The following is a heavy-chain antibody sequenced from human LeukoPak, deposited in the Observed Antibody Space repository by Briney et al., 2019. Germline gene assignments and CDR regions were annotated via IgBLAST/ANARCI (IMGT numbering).Heavy chain of an antibody. V-gene: IGHV4-34*01. J-gene: IGHJ5*02. Sequence: KSSETLSLTCAVYGGSFSGYYWSWIRQPPGKGLEWIGEINHSGSTNYNPSLKSRVTISVDTSKNQFSLKLSSVTAADTAVYYCARRRRNIVVVPALNWFDPWGQGTLVTVSS. CDR1: GGSFSGYY. D-gene: IGHD2-2*01. CDR3: ARRRRNIVVVPALNWFDP. CDR2: INHSGST.